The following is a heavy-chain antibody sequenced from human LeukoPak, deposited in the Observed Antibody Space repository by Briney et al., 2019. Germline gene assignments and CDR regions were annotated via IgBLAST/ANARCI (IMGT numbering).Heavy chain of an antibody. D-gene: IGHD3-22*01. CDR3: ASRRRDCYDSSFHSWFDP. V-gene: IGHV4-34*01. Sequence: SETLSLTCAVYGGSYNGYHWSWLRQPPGKGLEWVGEINCSGSTNYNPALKSRVTISVGTSKNQFSLLMSSVTAADTALYYCASRRRDCYDSSFHSWFDPWGEGTLVTVSS. J-gene: IGHJ5*02. CDR1: GGSYNGYH. CDR2: INCSGST.